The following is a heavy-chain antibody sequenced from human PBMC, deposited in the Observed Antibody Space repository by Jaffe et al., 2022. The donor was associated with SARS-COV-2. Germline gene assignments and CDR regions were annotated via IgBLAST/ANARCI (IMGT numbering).Heavy chain of an antibody. CDR1: GYSISSGYY. CDR2: IYHSGIT. Sequence: QVQLQESGPGLAKPSETLSLTCTVSGYSISSGYYWGWIRQPPGKGLEWIGSIYHSGITYYNPSLTSRVTISVDTSKSQFSLRLTSVTAADTAVYYCARGVIGAAGWGHWFDPWGQGTLVTVSS. V-gene: IGHV4-38-2*02. J-gene: IGHJ5*02. D-gene: IGHD6-13*01. CDR3: ARGVIGAAGWGHWFDP.